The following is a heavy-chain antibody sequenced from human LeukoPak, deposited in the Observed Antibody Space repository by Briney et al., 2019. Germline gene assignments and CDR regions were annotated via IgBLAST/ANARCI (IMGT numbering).Heavy chain of an antibody. CDR2: IYYSGST. Sequence: PSETLSLACTVSGGSISSYYWSWIRQPPGKGLEWIGYIYYSGSTNYNPSLKSRVTISVDTSKNQFSLKLSSVTAADTAVYYCARHGGNVVRYYFDYWGQGTLVTVSS. CDR3: ARHGGNVVRYYFDY. CDR1: GGSISSYY. J-gene: IGHJ4*02. D-gene: IGHD2-15*01. V-gene: IGHV4-59*08.